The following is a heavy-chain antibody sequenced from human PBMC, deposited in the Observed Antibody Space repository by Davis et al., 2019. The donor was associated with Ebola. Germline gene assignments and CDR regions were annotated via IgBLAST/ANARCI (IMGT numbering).Heavy chain of an antibody. CDR2: IFPGDSDT. CDR1: GYSFTSYW. CDR3: ARFEGYCISTSCYAVGYFQH. D-gene: IGHD2-2*01. Sequence: GESLKISCKGSGYSFTSYWIVWVRQMPGKGLECMGIIFPGDSDTRYSPSFQGQVTISADKSISTAYLQWSSLKASDTAMYYCARFEGYCISTSCYAVGYFQHWGQGTLVTVSS. V-gene: IGHV5-51*01. J-gene: IGHJ1*01.